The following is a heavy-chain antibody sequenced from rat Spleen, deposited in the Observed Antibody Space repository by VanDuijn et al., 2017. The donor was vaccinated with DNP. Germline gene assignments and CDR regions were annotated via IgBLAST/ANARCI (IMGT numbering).Heavy chain of an antibody. CDR1: GFTFSDYN. J-gene: IGHJ3*01. D-gene: IGHD1-11*01. Sequence: EVQLVESGGDLVQPGGSLKLSCAASGFTFSDYNMAWVRQAPKKGLEWVATIIHDGKRTYYRDSVKGRFTVSRDNTKSSLYLQMDSLRSEDTATYYCARPNYGGYEGWFAYWGQGTLVTVSS. CDR2: IIHDGKRT. CDR3: ARPNYGGYEGWFAY. V-gene: IGHV5-7*01.